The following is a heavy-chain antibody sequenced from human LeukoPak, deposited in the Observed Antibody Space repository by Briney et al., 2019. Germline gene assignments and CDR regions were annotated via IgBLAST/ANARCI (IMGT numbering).Heavy chain of an antibody. CDR3: ARSPSWGYYDSSAYYFDY. J-gene: IGHJ4*02. D-gene: IGHD3-22*01. Sequence: SETLSLTCTVSGGSISSYYWSWIRQPPGKGPEWIGYIYYSGSTNYNPSLKSRVTISVDTSKNQFSLKLSSVTAADTAVYYCARSPSWGYYDSSAYYFDYWGQGTLVTVSS. CDR1: GGSISSYY. CDR2: IYYSGST. V-gene: IGHV4-59*01.